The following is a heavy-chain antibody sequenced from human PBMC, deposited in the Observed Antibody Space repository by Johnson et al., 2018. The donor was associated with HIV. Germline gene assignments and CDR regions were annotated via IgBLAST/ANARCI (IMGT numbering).Heavy chain of an antibody. Sequence: YPMHWVRQAPGKGLEWVAIISYDGGSKYYADSVKGRFTISRDNSKNTLYLQMNSLRAEDTAVYYCAKGENDYGDYGLDAFDIWGQGTMVTVSS. CDR3: AKGENDYGDYGLDAFDI. D-gene: IGHD4-17*01. CDR2: ISYDGGSK. J-gene: IGHJ3*02. CDR1: YP. V-gene: IGHV3-30*04.